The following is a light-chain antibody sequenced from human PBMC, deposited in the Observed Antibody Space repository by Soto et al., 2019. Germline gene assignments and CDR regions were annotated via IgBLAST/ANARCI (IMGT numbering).Light chain of an antibody. CDR1: SSDVGGYNY. CDR3: SSTAGNNNLV. Sequence: QSALTQSPSASGSPGQSVTISCTGTSSDVGGYNYVSWYQHHPGKAPKLIIYEVSKRPSGVPDRFSGSKSANTASLTVSGLQAEDEAFYYCSSTAGNNNLVFGGGTKLTVL. V-gene: IGLV2-8*01. CDR2: EVS. J-gene: IGLJ3*02.